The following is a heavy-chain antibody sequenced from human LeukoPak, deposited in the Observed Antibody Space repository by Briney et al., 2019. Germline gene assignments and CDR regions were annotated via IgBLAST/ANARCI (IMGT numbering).Heavy chain of an antibody. Sequence: GGSLRLSCAASGFTVSSNYMSWVRQAPGKGLEWVSVIYSGGSTYYADSVKGRFTISRDNSKNTLYLQMNSLRAEDTAVYYCARTYIAAAGTPKVSDYWGQGTLVTVSS. V-gene: IGHV3-66*01. J-gene: IGHJ4*02. CDR1: GFTVSSNY. CDR2: IYSGGST. D-gene: IGHD6-13*01. CDR3: ARTYIAAAGTPKVSDY.